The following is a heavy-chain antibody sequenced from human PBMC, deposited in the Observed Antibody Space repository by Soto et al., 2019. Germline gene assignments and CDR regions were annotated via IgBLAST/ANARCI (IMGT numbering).Heavy chain of an antibody. V-gene: IGHV3-30-3*01. CDR3: ARDRGSYYYYGMDV. Sequence: QVQLVESGGGVVQPGRSLRLSCAASGFTFSSYAMHWVRQAPGKGLEWVAVISYDGSNKYYADSVKGRFTISRDNSKNTLYLQMNSLRAEDTAVYYCARDRGSYYYYGMDVWGQGTMVTVSS. J-gene: IGHJ6*02. CDR1: GFTFSSYA. CDR2: ISYDGSNK. D-gene: IGHD1-26*01.